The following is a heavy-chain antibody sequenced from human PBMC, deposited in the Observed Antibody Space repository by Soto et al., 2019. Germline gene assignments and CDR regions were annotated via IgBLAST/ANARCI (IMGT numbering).Heavy chain of an antibody. CDR2: INHSGST. Sequence: SETLSLTCAVYGGSFSGYYWSWIRQPPGKGLEWIGEINHSGSTNYNPSLKSRVTISVDTSKNQFSLKLSSVTAADTAVYFCARTTVTPHDAFDIWGQGTMVTVSS. CDR1: GGSFSGYY. V-gene: IGHV4-34*01. J-gene: IGHJ3*02. D-gene: IGHD4-17*01. CDR3: ARTTVTPHDAFDI.